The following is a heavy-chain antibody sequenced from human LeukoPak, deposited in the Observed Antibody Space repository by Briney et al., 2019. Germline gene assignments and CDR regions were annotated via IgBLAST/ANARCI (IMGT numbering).Heavy chain of an antibody. D-gene: IGHD5-24*01. CDR1: GGSLSGYY. CDR2: IHTSGTT. Sequence: PSETLSLTCTVSGGSLSGYYWSWIRQPAGKALEWVGRIHTSGTTSYNPPLRSRDTMSVDTSKNQFSLKLNSVTAADTAVYYCAGGGDGYQTRFDYWGQGTLLTVSS. CDR3: AGGGDGYQTRFDY. V-gene: IGHV4-4*07. J-gene: IGHJ4*02.